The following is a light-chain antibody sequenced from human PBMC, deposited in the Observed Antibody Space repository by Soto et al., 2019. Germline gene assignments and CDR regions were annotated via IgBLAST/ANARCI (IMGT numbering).Light chain of an antibody. J-gene: IGKJ5*01. CDR2: DAS. V-gene: IGKV3-11*01. CDR3: QQRNDWRRGT. Sequence: EIVLIQSPATLSLSPGERATLSCRASQSVGSYLAWYQHKPGQAPRLLIYDASNRATGVPARFSGSGSGTDFTLTITSLEPEDFVVYYCQQRNDWRRGTFGQGTRLEIK. CDR1: QSVGSY.